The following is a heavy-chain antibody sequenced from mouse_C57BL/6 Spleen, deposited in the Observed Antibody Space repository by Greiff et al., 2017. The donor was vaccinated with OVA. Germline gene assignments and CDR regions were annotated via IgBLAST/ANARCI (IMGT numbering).Heavy chain of an antibody. CDR3: ARGYDYAMDY. J-gene: IGHJ4*01. V-gene: IGHV1-39*01. Sequence: VHVKQSGPGLVKPGASVKISCKASGYSFTDYNMNWVKQSNGKSLEWIGVINPNYGTTSYNQKFKGKATLTVDQSSSTAYMQLNSLTSEDSAVYYCARGYDYAMDYWGQRTSVTVSS. CDR2: INPNYGTT. CDR1: GYSFTDYN.